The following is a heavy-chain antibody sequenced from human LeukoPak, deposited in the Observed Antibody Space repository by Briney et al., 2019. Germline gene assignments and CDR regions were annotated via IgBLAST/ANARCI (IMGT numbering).Heavy chain of an antibody. Sequence: GASVKVSCKASGYTFTGYYMHWVRQAPGQGLEWMGWINPNSGDTNYAQKFQGRVTMTRDTSINTAFMELSRLRVDDSAVYYCTRGRTTVDRFDPWGQGTLVTVSS. J-gene: IGHJ5*02. CDR2: INPNSGDT. CDR3: TRGRTTVDRFDP. CDR1: GYTFTGYY. D-gene: IGHD4-23*01. V-gene: IGHV1-2*02.